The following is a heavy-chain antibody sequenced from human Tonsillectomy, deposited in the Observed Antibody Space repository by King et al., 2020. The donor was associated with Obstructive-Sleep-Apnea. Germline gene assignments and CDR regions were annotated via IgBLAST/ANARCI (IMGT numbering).Heavy chain of an antibody. CDR2: IYYDGTT. D-gene: IGHD3-16*01. CDR3: ARDYGDY. Sequence: PLQESGPGLVRPSETLSLTCTVSGGSISSSTYYWGWIRQPPGKGLEWIGTIYYDGTTYYNPSLKSRVTISLDTSKNQFSLKLSYVTAADTAVYFCARDYGDYWGQGTLVTVSS. V-gene: IGHV4-39*07. J-gene: IGHJ4*02. CDR1: GGSISSSTYY.